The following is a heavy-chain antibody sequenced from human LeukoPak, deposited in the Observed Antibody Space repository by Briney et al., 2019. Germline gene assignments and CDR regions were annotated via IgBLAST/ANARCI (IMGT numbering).Heavy chain of an antibody. V-gene: IGHV3-66*01. CDR3: ARGVAPYYFDY. J-gene: IGHJ4*02. CDR2: IYSGGST. CDR1: GFTFSSYD. D-gene: IGHD5-12*01. Sequence: GGSLRLSCAASGFTFSSYDMSWVRQAPGKGLGWVSVIYSGGSTYYADSVKGRFTISRDNSKNTLYLQMNSLRAEDTAVYYCARGVAPYYFDYWGQGTLVTVSS.